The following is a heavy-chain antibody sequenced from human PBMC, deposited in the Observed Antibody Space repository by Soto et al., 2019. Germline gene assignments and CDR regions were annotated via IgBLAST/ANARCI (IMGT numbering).Heavy chain of an antibody. J-gene: IGHJ4*02. CDR2: ISVYNGNI. CDR3: ARTYGSGDYFLPFEY. D-gene: IGHD3-10*01. V-gene: IGHV1-18*01. CDR1: GYMFNTYG. Sequence: QVQLLQSGAEVKKPGASVKVSCKASGYMFNTYGITWVRQAPGQGLEWMGWISVYNGNIDYAQKFEGRVTMTIDTSTSTAYMEQKGLTTDDTAGYYCARTYGSGDYFLPFEYWGQGTPVSVSS.